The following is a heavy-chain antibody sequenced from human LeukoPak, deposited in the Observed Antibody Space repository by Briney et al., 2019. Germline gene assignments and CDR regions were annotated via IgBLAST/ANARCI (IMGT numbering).Heavy chain of an antibody. CDR3: ALGQIQPLDY. Sequence: SETLPLTCAVYGGSFSGYYWSWIRQPPGKGLEWIGEINHSGSTNYNPSLKSRVTISVDTSKNQFSLKLSSVTAADTAVYYCALGQIQPLDYWGQGTLVTVSS. CDR2: INHSGST. J-gene: IGHJ4*02. D-gene: IGHD3-16*01. V-gene: IGHV4-34*01. CDR1: GGSFSGYY.